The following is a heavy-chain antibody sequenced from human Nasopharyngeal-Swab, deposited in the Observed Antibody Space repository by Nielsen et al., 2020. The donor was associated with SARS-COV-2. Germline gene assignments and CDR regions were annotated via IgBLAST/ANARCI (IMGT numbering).Heavy chain of an antibody. V-gene: IGHV3-15*01. CDR1: GFTFRIAY. Sequence: GESLKIPCAASGFTFRIAYMRWVRQAPGKGLEWVGRIKSNTDGGTTDYPAPVKGSFTISRDHSKSTLYLQMNSLKTADTAVYYCTTYEMTMTTSGVDWGQGTLVTVSS. D-gene: IGHD4-17*01. CDR3: TTYEMTMTTSGVD. CDR2: IKSNTDGGTT. J-gene: IGHJ4*02.